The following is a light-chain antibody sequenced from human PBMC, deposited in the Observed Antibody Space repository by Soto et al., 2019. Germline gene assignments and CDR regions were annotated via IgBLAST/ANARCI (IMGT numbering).Light chain of an antibody. Sequence: QSVLTQPPSASGTPEQRVTISCSGSYSNIGSNTVNWYQQFPGAAPKLLISTNNQRPSGVPDRFSGSKSGTSASLTITGLQSDDEAVYYCAAWDDSLNGRGVFGGGTQLTVL. V-gene: IGLV1-44*01. CDR2: TNN. CDR3: AAWDDSLNGRGV. J-gene: IGLJ3*02. CDR1: YSNIGSNT.